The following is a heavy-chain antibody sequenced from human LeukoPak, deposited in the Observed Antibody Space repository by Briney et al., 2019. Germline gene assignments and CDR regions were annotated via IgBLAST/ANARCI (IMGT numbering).Heavy chain of an antibody. CDR3: AKDSAVALDY. Sequence: GGSLRLSCAASGFTLSSYGMHWVRQAPGKGLEWVAVISYDGSNKYYADSVKGRFTISRDNSKNTLYLQMNSLRAEDTAVYYCAKDSAVALDYWGQGTLVTVSS. CDR2: ISYDGSNK. D-gene: IGHD6-19*01. J-gene: IGHJ4*02. V-gene: IGHV3-30*18. CDR1: GFTLSSYG.